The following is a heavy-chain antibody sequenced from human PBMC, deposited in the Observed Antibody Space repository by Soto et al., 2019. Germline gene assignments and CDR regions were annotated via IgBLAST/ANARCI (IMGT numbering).Heavy chain of an antibody. J-gene: IGHJ4*02. V-gene: IGHV1-69*13. CDR1: GYTFTSYD. Sequence: SVKVSCKASGYTFTSYDINWVRQATGQGLEWMGGIIPIFGTANYAQKFQGRVTITADESTSTAYMELSSLRSEDTAVYYCARGYYYDSSGYYYFDYWGQGTLVTVSS. D-gene: IGHD3-22*01. CDR2: IIPIFGTA. CDR3: ARGYYYDSSGYYYFDY.